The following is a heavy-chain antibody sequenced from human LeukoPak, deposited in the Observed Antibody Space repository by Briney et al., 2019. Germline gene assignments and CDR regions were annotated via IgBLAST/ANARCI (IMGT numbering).Heavy chain of an antibody. Sequence: SETLSLTCTVSGGSISSSGSFWGWIRQPPGKGLEWIGSIDYSGSTYYNPSLKTRVTMSVDTSKNQFSLKLSSGTAADTAVYYCARHGGTYYDILTNGNWFDPWGQGTLVTVSS. CDR3: ARHGGTYYDILTNGNWFDP. V-gene: IGHV4-39*01. D-gene: IGHD3-9*01. J-gene: IGHJ5*02. CDR1: GGSISSSGSF. CDR2: IDYSGST.